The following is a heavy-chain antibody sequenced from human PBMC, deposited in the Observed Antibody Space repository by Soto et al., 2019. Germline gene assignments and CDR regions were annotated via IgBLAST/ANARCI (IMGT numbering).Heavy chain of an antibody. V-gene: IGHV3-30-3*01. D-gene: IGHD2-2*01. CDR1: GFTFSSYA. Sequence: SLRLSCAASGFTFSSYAMHWVRQAPGKGLEWVAVISYDGSNKYYADSVKGRFTISRDNSKNTLYLQMNSLRAEDTAVYYCARGILEDIVVVPAALDVWGQGTTVTVSS. J-gene: IGHJ6*02. CDR3: ARGILEDIVVVPAALDV. CDR2: ISYDGSNK.